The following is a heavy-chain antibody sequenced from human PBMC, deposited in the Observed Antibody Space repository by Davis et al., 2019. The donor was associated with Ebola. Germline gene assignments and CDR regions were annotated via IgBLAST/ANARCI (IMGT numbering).Heavy chain of an antibody. D-gene: IGHD2-15*01. J-gene: IGHJ4*02. CDR3: AREALGYCRGGSCRTPDY. CDR1: GFTFRIFW. Sequence: PGGSLRLSCAASGFTFRIFWMTWVRQAPGKGLEWVANIEPDGSEKNYVDSVKGRFTISRDNAKNSLFLQMSSLRAEDTALYYCAREALGYCRGGSCRTPDYWGQGTLVTVSS. V-gene: IGHV3-7*01. CDR2: IEPDGSEK.